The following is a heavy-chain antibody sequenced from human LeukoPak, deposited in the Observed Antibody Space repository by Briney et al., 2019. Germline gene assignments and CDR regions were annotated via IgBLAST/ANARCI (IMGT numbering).Heavy chain of an antibody. D-gene: IGHD3-22*01. CDR2: ISSSSSYI. CDR3: ARDLKYYESSGFDF. Sequence: GGSLRLSCAPSGFTFSSYSMNWLREAPGKALEWVSCISSSSSYILYTDSVKGRFTISRDNAKNSLTLQVHTLRAEDTAVYYCARDLKYYESSGFDFWGQGTLVTVSS. CDR1: GFTFSSYS. J-gene: IGHJ4*02. V-gene: IGHV3-21*01.